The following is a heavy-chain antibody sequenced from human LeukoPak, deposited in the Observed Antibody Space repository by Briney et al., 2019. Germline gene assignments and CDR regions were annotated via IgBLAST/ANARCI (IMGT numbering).Heavy chain of an antibody. J-gene: IGHJ4*02. Sequence: GESLRISCKGSGYTFSSYWIGWVRQMPGKGLEWMGIIYPGDSDTRYSPSLQGQVTISVDTSIGTVYLQWSSLKASDTAIYYCARQNDFRLDYWGQGTLVTVSS. CDR2: IYPGDSDT. CDR3: ARQNDFRLDY. V-gene: IGHV5-51*01. CDR1: GYTFSSYW. D-gene: IGHD3-3*01.